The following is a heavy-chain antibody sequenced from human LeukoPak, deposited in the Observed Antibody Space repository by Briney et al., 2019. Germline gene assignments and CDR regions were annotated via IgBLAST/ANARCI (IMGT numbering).Heavy chain of an antibody. D-gene: IGHD2-15*01. CDR3: ARDKYCSDDNCDGGSKFDY. CDR2: ISNIGDII. J-gene: IGHJ4*02. Sequence: GGSLRLSCAASGFTFSNYEMNWVRQAPGKGLEWISHISNIGDIIHYADSVEGRFTISRDNAKNSLYLQMNSLRAEDTGVYYCARDKYCSDDNCDGGSKFDYWGQGTLVTVSS. CDR1: GFTFSNYE. V-gene: IGHV3-48*03.